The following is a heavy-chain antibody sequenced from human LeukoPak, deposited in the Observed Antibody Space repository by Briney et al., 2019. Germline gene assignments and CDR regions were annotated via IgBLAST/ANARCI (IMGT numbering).Heavy chain of an antibody. Sequence: PSETLSLTCAVYGGSLSDYYWSWIRQPPGRGLEWIGEINHTGSTNYNPSLKSRVTISVDTSKNQFSLKLSSVTAADTAVYYCASCSDNCYLRYFDLWGRGTLVTVSS. CDR2: INHTGST. J-gene: IGHJ2*01. D-gene: IGHD2-21*02. CDR1: GGSLSDYY. CDR3: ASCSDNCYLRYFDL. V-gene: IGHV4-34*01.